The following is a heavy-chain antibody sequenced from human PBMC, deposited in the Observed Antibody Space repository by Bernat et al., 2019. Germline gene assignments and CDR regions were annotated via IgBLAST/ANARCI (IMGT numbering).Heavy chain of an antibody. CDR2: IKSKTDGGTT. Sequence: VQLVESGGGLVKPGGSLRLSCAASGFTFSNAWMSWVRQAPGKGLEWVGRIKSKTDGGTTDYAAPVKGRFTISRDDSKNTLYLQMNSLKTEDTAVYYCTTEDIVLVVYAIPATFDYWGQGTLVTVSS. J-gene: IGHJ4*02. CDR1: GFTFSNAW. CDR3: TTEDIVLVVYAIPATFDY. V-gene: IGHV3-15*01. D-gene: IGHD2-8*02.